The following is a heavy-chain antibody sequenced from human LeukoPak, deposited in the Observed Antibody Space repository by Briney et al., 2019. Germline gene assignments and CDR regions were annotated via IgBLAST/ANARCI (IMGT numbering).Heavy chain of an antibody. CDR2: IYYSGST. CDR3: ARQGLRYFDWLFLHFDY. Sequence: SETLSLTCTVSGGSISSSSYYWGWIRQPPGKGLEWIGSIYYSGSTYYNPSLKSRVTISVDTSKNQFSLKLSSVTAADTAVYYCARQGLRYFDWLFLHFDYWGQGTLVTVSS. D-gene: IGHD3-9*01. CDR1: GGSISSSSYY. J-gene: IGHJ4*02. V-gene: IGHV4-39*01.